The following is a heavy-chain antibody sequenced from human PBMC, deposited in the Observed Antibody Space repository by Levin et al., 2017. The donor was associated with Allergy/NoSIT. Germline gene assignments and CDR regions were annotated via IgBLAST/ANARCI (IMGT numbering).Heavy chain of an antibody. D-gene: IGHD6-25*01. CDR3: ARGYTDSSGHPRFDP. CDR1: GGTFSSYT. J-gene: IGHJ5*02. Sequence: SVKVSCKASGGTFSSYTISWVRQAPGQGLEWMGRIIPILGIAHYAQKFQGRVTITADKSTSTAYMELSSLRSEDTAVYYCARGYTDSSGHPRFDPWGQGTLVTVAS. V-gene: IGHV1-69*02. CDR2: IIPILGIA.